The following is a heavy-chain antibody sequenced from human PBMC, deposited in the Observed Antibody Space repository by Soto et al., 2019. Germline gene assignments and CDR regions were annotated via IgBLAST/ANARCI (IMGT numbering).Heavy chain of an antibody. CDR1: GFTFSSYA. D-gene: IGHD2-15*01. V-gene: IGHV3-23*01. Sequence: GGSLRLSCAASGFTFSSYAMSWVRQAPGKGLEWVSAVSGSGGSTYYADSVKSRFTISRDNSKNTLYLQMNSLRAEDTAVYYCAKDLSVVAATLLFDYWGQGTLVTVSS. J-gene: IGHJ4*02. CDR2: VSGSGGST. CDR3: AKDLSVVAATLLFDY.